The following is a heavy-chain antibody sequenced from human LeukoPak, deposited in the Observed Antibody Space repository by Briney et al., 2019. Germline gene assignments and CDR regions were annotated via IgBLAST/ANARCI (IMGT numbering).Heavy chain of an antibody. CDR1: GFTFSSYA. D-gene: IGHD3-10*01. V-gene: IGHV3-23*01. J-gene: IGHJ4*02. CDR3: AKDPGQHYYGSGAHFDY. Sequence: GGSLRLSCAASGFTFSSYAMSWVRQAPGKGLEWVSAISGSGGSTYYADSVKGRFTISRDNSKNTLYLQMNSLRAEDTAVYYCAKDPGQHYYGSGAHFDYWGQGTLVTVSS. CDR2: ISGSGGST.